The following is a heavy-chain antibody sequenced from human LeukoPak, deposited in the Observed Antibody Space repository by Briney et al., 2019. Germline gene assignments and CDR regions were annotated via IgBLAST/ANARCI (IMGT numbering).Heavy chain of an antibody. Sequence: GGSLRLSCTASGFTFSSYWMSWVRQAPGRGLELVANIKEDGSEKYYVDSVTGRFAISRDNAKESLYLQMNSLGTEDTAVYYCASQFWWAAVPGTLDYWGQGTLVTVSS. D-gene: IGHD6-19*01. CDR1: GFTFSSYW. CDR2: IKEDGSEK. J-gene: IGHJ4*02. V-gene: IGHV3-7*05. CDR3: ASQFWWAAVPGTLDY.